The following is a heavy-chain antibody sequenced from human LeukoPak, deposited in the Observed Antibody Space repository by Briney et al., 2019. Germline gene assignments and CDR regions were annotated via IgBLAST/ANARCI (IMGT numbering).Heavy chain of an antibody. V-gene: IGHV1-18*01. Sequence: ASVKVSCKASGYTFTSYGISWVRQAPGQGLEWMGWINAGNGNTKYSQEFQGRVTITRDTSASTAYMELRSLRSDDTAVYYCARDGAYSGSPPRYWYFDLWGRGTLVTVSS. CDR1: GYTFTSYG. D-gene: IGHD1-26*01. CDR3: ARDGAYSGSPPRYWYFDL. J-gene: IGHJ2*01. CDR2: INAGNGNT.